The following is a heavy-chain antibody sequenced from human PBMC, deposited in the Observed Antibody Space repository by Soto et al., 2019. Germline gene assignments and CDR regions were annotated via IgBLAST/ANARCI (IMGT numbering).Heavy chain of an antibody. CDR1: GYTFTSYY. Sequence: GSVKVSCKASGYTFTSYYMHWVRQAPGQGLEWMGIINPSGGSTSYAQKFQGRVTMTRDTSTSTVYMELSSLRSEDTAVYYCASRIAAAGYGMDVWGQGTTVTVSS. D-gene: IGHD6-13*01. J-gene: IGHJ6*02. V-gene: IGHV1-46*01. CDR2: INPSGGST. CDR3: ASRIAAAGYGMDV.